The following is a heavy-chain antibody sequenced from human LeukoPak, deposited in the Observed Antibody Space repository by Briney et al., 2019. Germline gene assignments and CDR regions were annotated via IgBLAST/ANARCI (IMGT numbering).Heavy chain of an antibody. V-gene: IGHV3-30*04. CDR3: AKVGGYSYSGFYFDY. CDR1: GFTFSSYA. Sequence: PGGSLRLSCAASGFTFSSYAMHWVRQAPGKGLEWVALISYDETYEYYADSVKGRFTLSRDISKNTLSLQMNSLRAEDTAVYYCAKVGGYSYSGFYFDYWGQGTLVTVSS. D-gene: IGHD5-18*01. CDR2: ISYDETYE. J-gene: IGHJ4*02.